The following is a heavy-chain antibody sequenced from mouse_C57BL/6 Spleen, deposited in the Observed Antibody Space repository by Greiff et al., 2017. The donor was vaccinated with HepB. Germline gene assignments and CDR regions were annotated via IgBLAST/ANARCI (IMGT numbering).Heavy chain of an antibody. CDR3: AAYGSSYVGYFDV. Sequence: QVQLKEPGAELVKPGATVKLSCKASGYTFTSYWMHWVKQRPGRGLEWIGRIDPNSGGTKYNEKFKSKATLTVDKPSSTAYMQLSSLTSEDSAVYYCAAYGSSYVGYFDVWGTGTTVTVSS. CDR1: GYTFTSYW. J-gene: IGHJ1*03. CDR2: IDPNSGGT. D-gene: IGHD1-1*01. V-gene: IGHV1-72*01.